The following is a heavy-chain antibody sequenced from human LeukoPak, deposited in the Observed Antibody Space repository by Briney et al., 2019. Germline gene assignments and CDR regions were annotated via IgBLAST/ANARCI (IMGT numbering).Heavy chain of an antibody. Sequence: RASVKVSCKASGYTFTNYAMNWVRQAPGQGLEWMGWISAYNGNTNYAQKLQGRVTMTTDTSTSTAYMELRSLRSDDTAVYYCARARVATSIDAFDIWGQGTMVTVSS. CDR1: GYTFTNYA. CDR2: ISAYNGNT. CDR3: ARARVATSIDAFDI. D-gene: IGHD5-12*01. V-gene: IGHV1-18*01. J-gene: IGHJ3*02.